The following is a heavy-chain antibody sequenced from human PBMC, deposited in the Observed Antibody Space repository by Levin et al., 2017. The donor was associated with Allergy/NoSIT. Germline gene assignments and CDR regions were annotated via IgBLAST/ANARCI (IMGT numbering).Heavy chain of an antibody. J-gene: IGHJ6*03. Sequence: SLKISCAASGFTFSTFAMHWVRQAPGKGLEWVAVIWHDGANKYYADSVKGRFAISRDNSKSTLYLQMSNLRVEDTAVYYCARVAGKQYYYYYYMDVWGKGTTVTVSS. D-gene: IGHD4-23*01. CDR2: IWHDGANK. CDR1: GFTFSTFA. CDR3: ARVAGKQYYYYYYMDV. V-gene: IGHV3-33*01.